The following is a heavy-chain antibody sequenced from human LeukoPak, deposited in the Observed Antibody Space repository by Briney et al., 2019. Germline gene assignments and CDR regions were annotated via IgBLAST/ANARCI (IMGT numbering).Heavy chain of an antibody. J-gene: IGHJ5*02. V-gene: IGHV4-59*01. CDR2: IYYSGST. Sequence: SETLSLTCTVSGGSTSSYYWSWIRQPPGKGLEWIGYIYYSGSTNYNPSLKSRVTISVDTSKNQFSLKLSSVTAADTAVYYCARDRGWFDPWGQGTLVTVSS. CDR1: GGSTSSYY. CDR3: ARDRGWFDP.